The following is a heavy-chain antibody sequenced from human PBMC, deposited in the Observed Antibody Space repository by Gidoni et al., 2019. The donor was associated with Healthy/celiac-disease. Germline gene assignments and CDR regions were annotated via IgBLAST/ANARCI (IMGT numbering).Heavy chain of an antibody. CDR2: IIPIFSTA. D-gene: IGHD6-13*01. CDR3: ARERGYSSSWNHDAFDI. V-gene: IGHV1-69*01. J-gene: IGHJ3*02. Sequence: LEWMGGIIPIFSTANYAQKFQGRVTITADESTSTAYMELSSLRSEDTAVYYWARERGYSSSWNHDAFDIWGQGTMVTVSS.